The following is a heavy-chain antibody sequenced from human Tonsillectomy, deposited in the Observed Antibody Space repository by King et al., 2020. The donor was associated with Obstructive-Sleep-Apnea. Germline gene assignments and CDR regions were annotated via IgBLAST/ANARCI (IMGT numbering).Heavy chain of an antibody. V-gene: IGHV3-30*02. CDR2: IRYDGSNK. Sequence: HVQLVESGGGVVQPGGSLRLSCAASGFTFNNCAMHWVRQAPGKGLEWVAFIRYDGSNKYYADSVKGRFTISRDNSKNTVYLKMNSLRAEDTAVYYCAKDADYGGNSPLDYWGQGTLVTVSS. D-gene: IGHD4-23*01. J-gene: IGHJ4*02. CDR3: AKDADYGGNSPLDY. CDR1: GFTFNNCA.